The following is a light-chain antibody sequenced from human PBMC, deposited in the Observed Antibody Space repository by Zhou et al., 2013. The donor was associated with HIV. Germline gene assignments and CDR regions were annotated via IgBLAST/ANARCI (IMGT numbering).Light chain of an antibody. V-gene: IGKV1-9*01. Sequence: DIQLTQAPSFLPASVGGRVTMTCRASEDISTYVAWYQQRAGRPPTLLIYAASTLQSGVPSRFRGTGSGTDFTLTINDVQPEDFATYFCQQVKSSRFTFGQGTTLVVK. J-gene: IGKJ2*01. CDR3: QQVKSSRFT. CDR1: EDISTY. CDR2: AAS.